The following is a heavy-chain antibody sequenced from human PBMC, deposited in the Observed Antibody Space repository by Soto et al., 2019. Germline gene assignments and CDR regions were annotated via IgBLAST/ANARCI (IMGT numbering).Heavy chain of an antibody. D-gene: IGHD7-27*01. V-gene: IGHV3-15*07. CDR3: ATAPGYWGSAPLYF. Sequence: DVQLVESGGGLVKPGGSLRLSCVASGLTFSDAWMNWLRQVPGKGPEWVARIRSQSDGGTRDYTAPVNGRFTISRDDSKSTLYLQMNSLKADDTAIYYCATAPGYWGSAPLYFWGQGTPVTVSS. CDR1: GLTFSDAW. J-gene: IGHJ4*02. CDR2: IRSQSDGGTR.